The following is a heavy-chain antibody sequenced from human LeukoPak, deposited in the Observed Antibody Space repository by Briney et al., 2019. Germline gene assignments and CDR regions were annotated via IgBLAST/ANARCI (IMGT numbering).Heavy chain of an antibody. Sequence: SETLSLTCTVSGGSISNYYRSWIRQPPGKGLEWIGDINYSGSTNYNPSLKSRVTISIDTSKNQFSLKLSSVTAADTAVYYCARLDWYYYDSSGYWDDWGQGTLVTVSS. CDR2: INYSGST. J-gene: IGHJ4*02. D-gene: IGHD3-22*01. V-gene: IGHV4-59*08. CDR3: ARLDWYYYDSSGYWDD. CDR1: GGSISNYY.